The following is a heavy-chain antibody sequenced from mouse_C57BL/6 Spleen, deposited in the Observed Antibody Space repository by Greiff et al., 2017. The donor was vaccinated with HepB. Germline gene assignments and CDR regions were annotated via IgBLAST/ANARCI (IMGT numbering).Heavy chain of an antibody. CDR2: INPNNGGT. V-gene: IGHV1-26*01. Sequence: EVQLQQSGPELVKPGASVKISCKASGYTFTDYYMNWVKQSHGKSLEWIGDINPNNGGTSYNQKFKGKATLTVDKSSSTAYRELRSLTSEDSAVYYCARGEGQYYFDYWGQGTTLTVSS. CDR3: ARGEGQYYFDY. CDR1: GYTFTDYY. J-gene: IGHJ2*01.